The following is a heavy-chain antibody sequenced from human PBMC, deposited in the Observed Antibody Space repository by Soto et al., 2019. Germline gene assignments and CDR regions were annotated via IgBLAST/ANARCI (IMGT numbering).Heavy chain of an antibody. J-gene: IGHJ6*02. CDR1: GFIFSGYA. Sequence: GGSLRLSCAASGFIFSGYAMHWVRRAPGKGLDWVAVISYDGSTEYYAESVRGRFTISRDNSKNTLYLQMNSLRAEDTAVYYCAKENVLFAMDFWGQGSTVTVSS. CDR3: AKENVLFAMDF. CDR2: ISYDGSTE. V-gene: IGHV3-30-3*01. D-gene: IGHD3-3*01.